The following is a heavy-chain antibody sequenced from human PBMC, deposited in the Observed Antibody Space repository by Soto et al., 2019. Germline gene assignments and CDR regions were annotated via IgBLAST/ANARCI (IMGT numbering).Heavy chain of an antibody. CDR1: GFTFDDYA. J-gene: IGHJ4*02. D-gene: IGHD6-13*01. Sequence: GGYLRLSCAASGFTFDDYAMHWVRQAPGKGLEWVSGISWNSGSIGYADSVKGRFTISRDNAKNSLYLQMNSLRAEDTALYYCAKEKFGIAAAGTKSGWPFDYWGQGTLVTVSS. CDR3: AKEKFGIAAAGTKSGWPFDY. V-gene: IGHV3-9*01. CDR2: ISWNSGSI.